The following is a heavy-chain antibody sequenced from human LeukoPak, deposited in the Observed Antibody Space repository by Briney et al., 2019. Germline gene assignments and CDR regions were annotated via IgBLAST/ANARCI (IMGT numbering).Heavy chain of an antibody. J-gene: IGHJ6*03. D-gene: IGHD2-15*01. CDR1: GGSFSGYY. Sequence: SETLSLTCAVYGGSFSGYYWSWIRQPPGKGLEWIGEINHSGSTNYNPSLKSRVTISVDTSQNQFSLKLSSVTAADTAVYYCARGKNIVVVVAATPRFYYYMDVWGKGTTVTVSS. V-gene: IGHV4-34*01. CDR2: INHSGST. CDR3: ARGKNIVVVVAATPRFYYYMDV.